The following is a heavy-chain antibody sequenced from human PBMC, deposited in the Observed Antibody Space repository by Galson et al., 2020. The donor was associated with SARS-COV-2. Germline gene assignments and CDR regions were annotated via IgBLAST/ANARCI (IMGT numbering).Heavy chain of an antibody. Sequence: ASVKVSCKASGYAISTYGISWVRRAPGQGLEWMGWISTYNGDTNYAQKFQGRVTMTTDTSTNSVYMELRNLRSDDTAIYYCARDGQIGYDYRAVGYWGQGTLATVAS. CDR1: GYAISTYG. V-gene: IGHV1-18*01. D-gene: IGHD5-12*01. CDR3: ARDGQIGYDYRAVGY. J-gene: IGHJ4*02. CDR2: ISTYNGDT.